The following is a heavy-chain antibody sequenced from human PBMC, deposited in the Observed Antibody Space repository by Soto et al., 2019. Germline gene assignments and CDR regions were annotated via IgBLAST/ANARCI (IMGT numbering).Heavy chain of an antibody. J-gene: IGHJ6*02. V-gene: IGHV3-23*01. CDR1: GFNSGAYA. D-gene: IGHD6-19*01. Sequence: GGSLRLSCEASGFNSGAYAMSWVRQAPGKGLEWVSGISGSSSGTYYTDSVKGRFTISRDNSKNTVYLQMNSLRGEDTAVYYCAKDRSENFWVYYYAMDVWGQGTAVTVSS. CDR3: AKDRSENFWVYYYAMDV. CDR2: ISGSSSGT.